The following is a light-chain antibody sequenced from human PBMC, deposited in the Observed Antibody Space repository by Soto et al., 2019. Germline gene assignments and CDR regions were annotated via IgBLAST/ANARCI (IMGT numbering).Light chain of an antibody. Sequence: EIVLTQSPGTLSFSAGERATLSCRASQSVSSNLAWYQQKPGQAPRLLIYGAFTRATGIPTRFSGTGSGTEFTLTISSLQSEDFALYYCQQFNDWPLTFGQGTKVDI. CDR2: GAF. J-gene: IGKJ1*01. CDR3: QQFNDWPLT. V-gene: IGKV3-15*01. CDR1: QSVSSN.